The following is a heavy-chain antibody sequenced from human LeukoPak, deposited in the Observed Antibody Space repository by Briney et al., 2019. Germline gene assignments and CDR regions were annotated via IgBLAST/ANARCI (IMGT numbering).Heavy chain of an antibody. V-gene: IGHV3-48*02. D-gene: IGHD6-13*01. Sequence: GGSLRLSCAASGFVFSTYSMNWVRQAPGKGLEWISYISSSSGSIYYADSVKGRFTISRDNAKNSLYLQMNSLRDEDTAVYYCARDIEIAAAYYFDYWGQGTLVTVSS. CDR1: GFVFSTYS. J-gene: IGHJ4*02. CDR2: ISSSSGSI. CDR3: ARDIEIAAAYYFDY.